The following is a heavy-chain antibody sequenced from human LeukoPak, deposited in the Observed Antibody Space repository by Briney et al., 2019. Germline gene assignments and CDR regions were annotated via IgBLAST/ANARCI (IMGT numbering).Heavy chain of an antibody. J-gene: IGHJ6*04. CDR3: AKDKLSYSSGWYYYSCGMDV. D-gene: IGHD6-25*01. Sequence: GRSLRLSCAASGVTFDDYAMHWVRQAPGKGLEWGSGISLNGGSVGYAASVKRRITLSRDNAKNSLYLQMNSLRAEDTALYYCAKDKLSYSSGWYYYSCGMDVWGEGTTVTVSS. CDR1: GVTFDDYA. CDR2: ISLNGGSV. V-gene: IGHV3-9*01.